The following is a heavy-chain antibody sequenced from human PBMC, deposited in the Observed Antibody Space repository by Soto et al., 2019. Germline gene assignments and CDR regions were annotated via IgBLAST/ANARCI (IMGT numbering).Heavy chain of an antibody. Sequence: SVKVSCKASGRTFSSYAISCVRQAPGQVLEWMGGIIPIFGTANYAQKFQGRVTITADESTSTAYMELSSLRSEDTAVYYCARAQVVITSRDYYYYGMDVWGQGTTVTVSS. D-gene: IGHD3-22*01. V-gene: IGHV1-69*13. CDR2: IIPIFGTA. CDR1: GRTFSSYA. J-gene: IGHJ6*02. CDR3: ARAQVVITSRDYYYYGMDV.